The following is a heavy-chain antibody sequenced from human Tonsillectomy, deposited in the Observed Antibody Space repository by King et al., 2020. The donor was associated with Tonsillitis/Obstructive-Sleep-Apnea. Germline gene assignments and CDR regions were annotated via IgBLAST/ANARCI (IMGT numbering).Heavy chain of an antibody. D-gene: IGHD2-15*01. CDR3: AGDPIVVVVPATGGLFDY. J-gene: IGHJ4*02. V-gene: IGHV3-30*01. Sequence: VQLVESGGGVVHPGRSLRLSCAASGFTFRTYAMHWVRHVPGKGLDWLAAISHDGTKEDYADSVKGRFTISRDNTRETMYLQMNNLRPEDTAVYYCAGDPIVVVVPATGGLFDYWGQGTLVTVSS. CDR1: GFTFRTYA. CDR2: ISHDGTKE.